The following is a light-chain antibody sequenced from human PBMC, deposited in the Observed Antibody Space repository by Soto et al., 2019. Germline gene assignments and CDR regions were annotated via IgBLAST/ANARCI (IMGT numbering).Light chain of an antibody. V-gene: IGKV1-5*03. CDR1: QTISSW. CDR3: EHYNSYSEA. Sequence: DIQMTQSPSTLSVSVGDRVTITCRASQTISSWLAWYQQKPGKAPKLLIYKASTLKSGVPSRFSGSGSGTEFTLTISSLQPDDFATYYREHYNSYSEAFGQGTKVDIX. J-gene: IGKJ1*01. CDR2: KAS.